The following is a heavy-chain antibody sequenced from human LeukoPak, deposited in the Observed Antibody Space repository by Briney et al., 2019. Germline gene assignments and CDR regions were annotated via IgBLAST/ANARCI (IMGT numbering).Heavy chain of an antibody. Sequence: SETLSLTCTVSGGSISSYYWSWIRQPPGKGLEWIGYIYYSGSTNYNPSLKSRVTISVDTSKNQFSLKLSSVTAADTAVYYCARQKGARGYYFDYWGQGTLVTVSS. CDR1: GGSISSYY. D-gene: IGHD1-26*01. CDR3: ARQKGARGYYFDY. V-gene: IGHV4-59*08. J-gene: IGHJ4*02. CDR2: IYYSGST.